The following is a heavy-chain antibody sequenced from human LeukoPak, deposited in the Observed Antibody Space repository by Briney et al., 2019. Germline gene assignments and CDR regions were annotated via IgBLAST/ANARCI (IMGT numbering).Heavy chain of an antibody. V-gene: IGHV1-69*04. CDR3: ARERRCSAGSCYAADLDS. D-gene: IGHD2-15*01. CDR1: ADIFSSYA. Sequence: VASVTVSCKTSADIFSSYAINWVRQAPGQGLEWMGRIIPLTGVVNHGQKLQTRVTISADKSTSTAYMEVSSLRFEDTAVYFCARERRCSAGSCYAADLDSWGQGTLVTVSS. J-gene: IGHJ4*02. CDR2: IIPLTGVV.